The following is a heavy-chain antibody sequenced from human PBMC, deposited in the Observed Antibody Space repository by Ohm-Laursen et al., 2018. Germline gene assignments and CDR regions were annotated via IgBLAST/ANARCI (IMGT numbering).Heavy chain of an antibody. CDR3: ARESTEVVVIIGSRINWFDP. CDR1: GYTFTSYY. Sequence: VASVKVSCKASGYTFTSYYMHWVRQAPGQGLEWMGWINPNSGGTNYAQKFQGRVTMTRDTSISTAYMELSRLRSDDTAVYYCARESTEVVVIIGSRINWFDPWGQGTLVTVSS. V-gene: IGHV1-2*02. J-gene: IGHJ5*02. CDR2: INPNSGGT. D-gene: IGHD3-22*01.